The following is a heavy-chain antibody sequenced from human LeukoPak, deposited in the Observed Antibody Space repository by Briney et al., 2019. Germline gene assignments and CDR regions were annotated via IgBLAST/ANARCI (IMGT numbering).Heavy chain of an antibody. V-gene: IGHV1-18*01. CDR1: GYTFTSYG. CDR2: ISAYNGNT. CDR3: ARDPGDWLFDY. J-gene: IGHJ4*02. Sequence: AASVKVSCKASGYTFTSYGISWVRQAPGQGLEWMGWISAYNGNTNYARKLQGRVTMTTDTYTSTAYMELRSLRSDDTAVYYCARDPGDWLFDYWGQGTLVTVSS. D-gene: IGHD2-21*02.